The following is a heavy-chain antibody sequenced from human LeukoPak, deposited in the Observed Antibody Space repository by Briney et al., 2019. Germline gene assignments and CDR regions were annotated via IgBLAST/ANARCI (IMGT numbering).Heavy chain of an antibody. CDR3: ARSPKGRRYYYDSSGPFDY. CDR2: IKQDGSET. V-gene: IGHV3-7*01. J-gene: IGHJ4*02. Sequence: PGGSLRLSCAASGFTFSNYWLSWVRQAPGKGLEWVANIKQDGSETYYVDSVKGRFTISRDNAKNSLYLQMNSLRAEDTAVYYCARSPKGRRYYYDSSGPFDYWGQGTLVTVSS. D-gene: IGHD3-22*01. CDR1: GFTFSNYW.